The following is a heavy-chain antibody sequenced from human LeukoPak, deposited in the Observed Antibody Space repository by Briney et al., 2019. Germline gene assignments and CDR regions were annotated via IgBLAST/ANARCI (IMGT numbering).Heavy chain of an antibody. Sequence: AASVKVSCKASGYTFTSYGISWVRQAPGQGLEWMGWISAYNGNTNYAQKLQGRVTMTTDTSTSTAYMELRSLRSDDTAVYYCASINEWLSDSYFDYWGQGTLVTVSS. V-gene: IGHV1-18*01. J-gene: IGHJ4*02. CDR2: ISAYNGNT. D-gene: IGHD3-3*01. CDR1: GYTFTSYG. CDR3: ASINEWLSDSYFDY.